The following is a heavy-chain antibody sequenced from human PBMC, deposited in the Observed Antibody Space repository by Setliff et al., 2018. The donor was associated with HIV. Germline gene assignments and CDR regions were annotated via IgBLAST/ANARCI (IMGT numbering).Heavy chain of an antibody. D-gene: IGHD5-18*01. Sequence: SETLSLTCGVSGVSISSYYWSWIRQPPGKRLEWIGYIDHSGYTTYNPSLKSRVTISLGTSKNQVSLKLSSVAAADTAVYYCARGGYRDGYDYWGQGTLVTVSS. CDR1: GVSISSYY. V-gene: IGHV4-59*01. J-gene: IGHJ4*02. CDR3: ARGGYRDGYDY. CDR2: IDHSGYT.